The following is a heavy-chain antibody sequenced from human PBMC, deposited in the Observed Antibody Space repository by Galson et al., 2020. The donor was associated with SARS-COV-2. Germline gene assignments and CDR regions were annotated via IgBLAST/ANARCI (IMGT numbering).Heavy chain of an antibody. CDR3: ARHNLEWNEGGDYGMDV. J-gene: IGHJ6*02. V-gene: IGHV4-39*01. CDR1: GGSISSSSYY. Sequence: SETLSLTCTVSGGSISSSSYYWGWIRQPPGKGLEWIGSIYYSGSTYYNPSLKSRVTISVDTSKNQFSLKLSSVTAADTAVYYCARHNLEWNEGGDYGMDVWGQGTTVTVSS. D-gene: IGHD3-3*01. CDR2: IYYSGST.